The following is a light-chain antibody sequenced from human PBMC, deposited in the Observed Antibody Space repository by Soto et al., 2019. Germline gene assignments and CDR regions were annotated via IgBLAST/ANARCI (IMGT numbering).Light chain of an antibody. CDR2: GAS. J-gene: IGKJ1*01. CDR3: QHYNNLWA. V-gene: IGKV3-15*01. CDR1: QSVSSN. Sequence: EIVMTQSPDTLSVSPGERATLSCRASQSVSSNLAWYQQKPGQVPRLLIYGASTRATGIPARFSGSGSGTEFTITISSLQSEDFAVYYCQHYNNLWAFGQGTRVEI.